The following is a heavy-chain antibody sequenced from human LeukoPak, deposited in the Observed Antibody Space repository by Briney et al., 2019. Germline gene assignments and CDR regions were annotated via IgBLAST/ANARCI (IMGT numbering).Heavy chain of an antibody. CDR3: VKDPTGNYVSFEF. V-gene: IGHV3-64D*09. Sequence: GGSLRFSCSASGFTFSSFAMFWVRQAPGKGLEYVSGISSDGGRTNYADSVKARFTISRDNSKVTLYLQMTSLRPEDTAIYYCVKDPTGNYVSFEFLGQGTLVTVSS. D-gene: IGHD1-7*01. J-gene: IGHJ4*03. CDR2: ISSDGGRT. CDR1: GFTFSSFA.